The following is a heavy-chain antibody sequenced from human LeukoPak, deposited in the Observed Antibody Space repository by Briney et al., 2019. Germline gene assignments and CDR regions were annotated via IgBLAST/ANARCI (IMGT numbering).Heavy chain of an antibody. Sequence: TSETLSLTCTVSGGSISSYYWSWIRQPPGKGLEWIGYIYYSGSANYNPSLKSRVTISVDTSKNQFSLKLSSLTAADTAVYYCARDAGATTGALPFDPWGQGTLVTVSS. CDR1: GGSISSYY. V-gene: IGHV4-59*01. CDR3: ARDAGATTGALPFDP. CDR2: IYYSGSA. J-gene: IGHJ5*02. D-gene: IGHD1-26*01.